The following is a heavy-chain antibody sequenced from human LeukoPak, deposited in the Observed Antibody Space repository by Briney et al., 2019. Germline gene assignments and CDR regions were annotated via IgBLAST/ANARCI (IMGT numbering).Heavy chain of an antibody. CDR1: GYTFTGYY. J-gene: IGHJ4*02. CDR3: ARVAVAGHFDY. D-gene: IGHD6-19*01. Sequence: GASVKVSCKASGYTFTGYYIHWVRQAPGQGLEWMGRINSNSGGTKYGQTFQDRVTMTRDTSISTASMELSRLRSDDTAVYYCARVAVAGHFDYWGQGTLVTVSS. CDR2: INSNSGGT. V-gene: IGHV1-2*06.